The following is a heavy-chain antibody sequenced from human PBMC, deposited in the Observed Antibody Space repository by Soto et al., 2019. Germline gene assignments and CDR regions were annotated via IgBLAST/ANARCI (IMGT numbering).Heavy chain of an antibody. CDR1: GYTFTGYY. J-gene: IGHJ5*02. D-gene: IGHD3-22*01. Sequence: ASVKVSCKASGYTFTGYYMHWVRQAPGQGLEWMGWINPNSGGTNYAQKFQGRVTMTRDTSISTAYMELSRLRSDDTAVYYCAREVGDPIYYYFSSGPRSDNSFVPPGQRILVTVSS. CDR3: AREVGDPIYYYFSSGPRSDNSFVP. V-gene: IGHV1-2*02. CDR2: INPNSGGT.